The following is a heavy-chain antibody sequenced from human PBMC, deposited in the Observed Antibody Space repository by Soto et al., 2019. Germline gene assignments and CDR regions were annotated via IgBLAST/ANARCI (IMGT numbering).Heavy chain of an antibody. Sequence: APETLSLTCAVSGGSFTSNNWWTWVRQPPGQGLEWIGEIYRTGSTNYNPSLKSRVTISLDKSENQFSLKVTSLTAADTAVYYCASRDPGTSVDYWGQGTLVTVS. CDR1: GGSFTSNNW. V-gene: IGHV4-4*03. J-gene: IGHJ4*02. CDR3: ASRDPGTSVDY. D-gene: IGHD1-7*01. CDR2: IYRTGST.